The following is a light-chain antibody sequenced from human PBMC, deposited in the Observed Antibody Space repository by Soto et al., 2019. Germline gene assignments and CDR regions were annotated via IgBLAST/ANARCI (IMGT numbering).Light chain of an antibody. CDR3: QRYNDFQYV. Sequence: DIHMTQSPSTLSASVGHRVTITCRASQSISTWLAWYQQKPGKAPKLLIYKAINLQSGVPSRFSGSGSGTEFSLTISGLQPDDFATYYCQRYNDFQYVFGQGTKLEMK. CDR2: KAI. CDR1: QSISTW. J-gene: IGKJ2*01. V-gene: IGKV1-5*03.